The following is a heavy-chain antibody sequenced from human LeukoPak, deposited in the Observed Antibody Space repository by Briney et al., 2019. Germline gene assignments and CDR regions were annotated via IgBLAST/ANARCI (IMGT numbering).Heavy chain of an antibody. V-gene: IGHV3-20*04. D-gene: IGHD3-16*02. CDR1: GFTFYDYG. Sequence: GGSLRLSCAASGFTFYDYGMSWVRQAPGKGLEWVSGINWNGGITVYADSVKGRFTISRDNAKNSLYLQMNSLRAEDTALYYCARDISLRLGELSFGDDAFDIWGQGTMVTVSS. J-gene: IGHJ3*02. CDR3: ARDISLRLGELSFGDDAFDI. CDR2: INWNGGIT.